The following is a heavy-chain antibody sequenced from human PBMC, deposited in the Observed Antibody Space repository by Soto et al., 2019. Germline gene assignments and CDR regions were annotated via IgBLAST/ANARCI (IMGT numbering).Heavy chain of an antibody. J-gene: IGHJ5*02. CDR2: ISGSGGST. CDR1: GFTFSSYA. CDR3: AKDLTGNVFSMSSSWANWFDP. Sequence: LRLSCAASGFTFSSYAMSWVRQAPGKGLEWVSAISGSGGSTYYADSVKGRFTISRDNSKNTLYLQMNSLRAEDTAVYYCAKDLTGNVFSMSSSWANWFDPWGQGTLVTVSS. D-gene: IGHD6-13*01. V-gene: IGHV3-23*01.